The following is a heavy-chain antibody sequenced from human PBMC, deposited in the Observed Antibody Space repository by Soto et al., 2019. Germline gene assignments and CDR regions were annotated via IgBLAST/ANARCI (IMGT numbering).Heavy chain of an antibody. CDR2: IKQDGSEK. CDR1: GFTFSSYW. J-gene: IGHJ6*03. Sequence: GGSLRLSCASSGFTFSSYWMSWVRQAPGKGLEWVANIKQDGSEKYYVDSVKGRFTISRDNAKNSLYLQMNSLRAEDTAVYYCAREIVAGPYYYYYYMDVWGKGTTVTVSS. CDR3: AREIVAGPYYYYYYMDV. D-gene: IGHD5-12*01. V-gene: IGHV3-7*01.